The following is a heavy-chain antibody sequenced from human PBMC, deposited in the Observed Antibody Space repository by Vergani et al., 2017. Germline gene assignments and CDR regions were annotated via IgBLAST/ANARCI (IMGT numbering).Heavy chain of an antibody. V-gene: IGHV4-31*03. CDR1: GGSISSGGYY. D-gene: IGHD1-26*01. Sequence: QVQLQQWGAGLVKPSQTLSLTCTVSGGSISSGGYYWSWIRQHPGKGLEWIGYIYYSGSTYYNPSLKSRVTISVDTSKNQFSLKLSSVTAADTAVYYCAREVYWGSARYFDYWGQGTLVTVSS. CDR2: IYYSGST. J-gene: IGHJ4*02. CDR3: AREVYWGSARYFDY.